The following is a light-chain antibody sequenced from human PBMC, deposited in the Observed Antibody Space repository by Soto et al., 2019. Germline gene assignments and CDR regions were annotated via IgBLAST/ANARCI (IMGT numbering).Light chain of an antibody. CDR2: EVS. V-gene: IGLV2-14*01. CDR3: SSHTSRDTRV. J-gene: IGLJ1*01. CDR1: SSDVGGYNY. Sequence: QSVLTQPASVSGSPGQSITISCTGTSSDVGGYNYVSWYQQYSGKAPKVIIYEVSYRPSGVSYRFSGSKSGNTASLTISGLQAEDEADYYCSSHTSRDTRVFGTGTKLTVL.